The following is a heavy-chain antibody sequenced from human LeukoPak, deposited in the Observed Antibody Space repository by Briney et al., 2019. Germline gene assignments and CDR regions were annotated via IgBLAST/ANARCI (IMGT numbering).Heavy chain of an antibody. J-gene: IGHJ6*03. CDR1: GFTFSSYW. CDR2: INSDGSST. CDR3: TRRWPFGEFSYYYYMDV. Sequence: GGSLRLSCAASGFTFSSYWMHWVRQAPGKGLVWVSRINSDGSSTSYADSVKGRFTISRDNAKNTLYLQMNSLRAEDTAVYYCTRRWPFGEFSYYYYMDVWGKGTTVTVSS. V-gene: IGHV3-74*01. D-gene: IGHD3-10*01.